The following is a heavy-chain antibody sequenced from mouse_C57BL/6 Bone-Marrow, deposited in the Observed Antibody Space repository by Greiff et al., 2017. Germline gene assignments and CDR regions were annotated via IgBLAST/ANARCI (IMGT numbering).Heavy chain of an antibody. Sequence: VQLQQPGAELVKPGASVKLSCKASGYTFTSYWIPWVKQRPGQGLEWIGDIYPGSGSTNYNEKFKSKATLTVDTSSSTAYMQLSSLTSEDSAVYYCERPTVVAPFDFWGEDATRTVSS. CDR3: ERPTVVAPFDF. CDR2: IYPGSGST. D-gene: IGHD1-1*01. CDR1: GYTFTSYW. V-gene: IGHV1-55*01. J-gene: IGHJ2*01.